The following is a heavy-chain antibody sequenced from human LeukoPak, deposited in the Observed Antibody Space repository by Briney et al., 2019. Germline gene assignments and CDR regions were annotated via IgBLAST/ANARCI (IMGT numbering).Heavy chain of an antibody. CDR1: GGTFSSYA. CDR2: IIPIFGTA. Sequence: SVKVSCKASGGTFSSYAISWVRQAPGQGLEWVGGIIPIFGTANYAQKFQGSVTITTDESTSTAYMELSSLRSEDTAVYYCARGSITIFGVVALDKYYFDYWGQGTLVTVSS. CDR3: ARGSITIFGVVALDKYYFDY. D-gene: IGHD3-3*01. J-gene: IGHJ4*02. V-gene: IGHV1-69*05.